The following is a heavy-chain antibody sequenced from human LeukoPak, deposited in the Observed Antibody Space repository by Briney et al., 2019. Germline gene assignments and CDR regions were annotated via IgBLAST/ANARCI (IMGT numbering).Heavy chain of an antibody. CDR2: ISGSGGST. D-gene: IGHD3-10*01. J-gene: IGHJ6*02. Sequence: PGGSLRLSCAASGFTFSSYAMSWVRQAPGKGLERVSAISGSGGSTYYADSVKGRFTISRDNAKNSLYLQMNSLRAEDTAVYYCARDWSGLWFGPPGDYYYGMDVWGQGTTVTVSS. V-gene: IGHV3-23*01. CDR3: ARDWSGLWFGPPGDYYYGMDV. CDR1: GFTFSSYA.